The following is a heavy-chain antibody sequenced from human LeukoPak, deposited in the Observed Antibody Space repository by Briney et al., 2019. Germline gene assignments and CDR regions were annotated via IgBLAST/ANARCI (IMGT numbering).Heavy chain of an antibody. CDR1: GGSISGYY. Sequence: SETLSLTCTVSGGSISGYYWSWIRQPPGKGLEWIGYIYDSGSTNYNPSLKSRVTISVDTSKNQFSLKLSSVTAADMAVYYCARDEGGQLNYFDYWGQGTLVTVSS. V-gene: IGHV4-59*01. CDR3: ARDEGGQLNYFDY. D-gene: IGHD2-2*01. J-gene: IGHJ4*02. CDR2: IYDSGST.